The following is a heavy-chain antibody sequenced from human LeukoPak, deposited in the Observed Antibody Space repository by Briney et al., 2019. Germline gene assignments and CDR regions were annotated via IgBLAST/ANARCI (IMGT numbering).Heavy chain of an antibody. CDR3: AGGPTSSFDY. Sequence: PSETLSLTCTVSGDSVSTYYWSWIRQPPAKGLEWIGYLYYTGSTNYNPSLKSRVTISVDRSMKQFSLKVSSVTAADTAVYYCAGGPTSSFDYWGQGTLVTVSS. CDR1: GDSVSTYY. V-gene: IGHV4-59*08. D-gene: IGHD2-2*01. J-gene: IGHJ4*02. CDR2: LYYTGST.